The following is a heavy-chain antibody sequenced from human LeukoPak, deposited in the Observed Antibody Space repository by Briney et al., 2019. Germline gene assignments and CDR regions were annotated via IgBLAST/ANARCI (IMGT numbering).Heavy chain of an antibody. CDR1: GYTFTSYG. Sequence: GASVKVSCKASGYTFTSYGISWVRQAPGQGLEWMGCISAYNGNTNYAQKLQGRVTMTTDTSTSTAYMELRSLRSDDTAVYYCARDIVVVPAAGFDPWGQGTLVTVSS. CDR2: ISAYNGNT. CDR3: ARDIVVVPAAGFDP. V-gene: IGHV1-18*01. D-gene: IGHD2-2*01. J-gene: IGHJ5*02.